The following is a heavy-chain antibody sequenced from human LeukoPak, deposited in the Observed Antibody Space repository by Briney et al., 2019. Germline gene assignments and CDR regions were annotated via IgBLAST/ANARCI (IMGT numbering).Heavy chain of an antibody. V-gene: IGHV4-31*03. Sequence: KPSETLSLTCTVSGGSINMGGFYWSWIRQPPGKGLEWIGYIYYSGTTYYNPSLQSRVTLSVDTSKKLFSLHLNSVTAADTAVYYCARVYHNKSAYDIWGQGTMVTVSS. D-gene: IGHD2-2*02. CDR3: ARVYHNKSAYDI. CDR1: GGSINMGGFY. CDR2: IYYSGTT. J-gene: IGHJ3*02.